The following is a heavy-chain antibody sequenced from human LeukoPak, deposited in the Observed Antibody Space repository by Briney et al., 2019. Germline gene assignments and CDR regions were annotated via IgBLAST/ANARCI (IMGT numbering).Heavy chain of an antibody. Sequence: GGSLRLSCGVSGFTFSSYWMHWGRQAPGKGPVWVSRINSDGSSTNYADSVKGRFTISRDNAKNTLYLQINSLRAEDTAVYYCARDISVGYCSGGSCYPFYYYYGLDVWGQGSSVTVSS. CDR3: ARDISVGYCSGGSCYPFYYYYGLDV. CDR2: INSDGSST. V-gene: IGHV3-74*01. D-gene: IGHD2-15*01. CDR1: GFTFSSYW. J-gene: IGHJ6*02.